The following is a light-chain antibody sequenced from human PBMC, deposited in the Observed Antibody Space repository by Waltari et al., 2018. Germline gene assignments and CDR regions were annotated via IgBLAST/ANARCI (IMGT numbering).Light chain of an antibody. Sequence: IVMTQSPATLSVSPGERATLSCRASQSVSSNLAWYQQKPGQAPRLLIYVASTRATGIPARFSGSGSGTEFTLTISSLQSEDFAVYYCQQYNNWPPMYTFGQGTKLEIK. CDR1: QSVSSN. CDR2: VAS. CDR3: QQYNNWPPMYT. J-gene: IGKJ2*01. V-gene: IGKV3-15*01.